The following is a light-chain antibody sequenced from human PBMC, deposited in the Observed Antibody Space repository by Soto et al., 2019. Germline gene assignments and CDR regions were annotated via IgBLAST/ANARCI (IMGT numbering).Light chain of an antibody. CDR1: QDISNF. Sequence: DMQMTQSPSALSASVVDRATITCRASQDISNFLAWFQQKPGRAPKRLIYAASTLQSGVPSRFSGIGSGTEFTLTISSLQTEDVATYYCQQLNSYPITFGQGTRLEIK. V-gene: IGKV1-17*03. CDR2: AAS. J-gene: IGKJ5*01. CDR3: QQLNSYPIT.